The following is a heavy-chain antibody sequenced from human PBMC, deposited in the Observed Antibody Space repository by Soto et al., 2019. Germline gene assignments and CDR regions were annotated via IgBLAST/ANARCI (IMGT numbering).Heavy chain of an antibody. CDR3: ARGGYNWNDVGWFDP. V-gene: IGHV3-53*01. Sequence: EVQLVESGGGLIQPGGSLRLSCAASGFTVSSNYMSWVRQAPGKGLEWVSVIYSGGSTYYADSVKGRFTISRDNSKNTLYLQMNSLRAEDTAVYYCARGGYNWNDVGWFDPWGQGTLVTVSS. J-gene: IGHJ5*02. D-gene: IGHD1-1*01. CDR2: IYSGGST. CDR1: GFTVSSNY.